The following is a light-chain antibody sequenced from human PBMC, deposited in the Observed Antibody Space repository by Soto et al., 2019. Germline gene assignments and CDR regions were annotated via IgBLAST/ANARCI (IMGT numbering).Light chain of an antibody. CDR1: QSVYNNY. V-gene: IGKV3-20*01. Sequence: EIVLTQSPGTLSLSPVEVASLSFNASQSVYNNYLAWYPHKPGRSPRLLIYGASTRAAGIPDRFSGSGSGTDFTLTITRLDPEDFAIYYCQQYGSSVYTCGQGTKGDIK. J-gene: IGKJ2*01. CDR3: QQYGSSVYT. CDR2: GAS.